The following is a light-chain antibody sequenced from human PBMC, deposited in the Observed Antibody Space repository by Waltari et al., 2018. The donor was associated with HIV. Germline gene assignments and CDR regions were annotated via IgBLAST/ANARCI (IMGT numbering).Light chain of an antibody. V-gene: IGLV3-21*02. J-gene: IGLJ3*02. CDR3: QVWDSSRDWV. CDR2: DDS. Sequence: SNVLTQPPSVSVAPGQTARITCGGNNTGSKSVHWYQQRPGQAPVVGVFDDSDRPSGIPERFAGSNSGNTATLTISRVEAGDEADYYCQVWDSSRDWVFGGGTKLTVL. CDR1: NTGSKS.